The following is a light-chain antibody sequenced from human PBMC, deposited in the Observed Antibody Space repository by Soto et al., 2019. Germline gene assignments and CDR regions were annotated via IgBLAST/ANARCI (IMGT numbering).Light chain of an antibody. J-gene: IGKJ1*01. Sequence: ETVWTQSPGTLSLSPGERATLSGRASQSVGGSLAWYPQRPCQAPSRLVYHTSNSATGIPDRCSASGSGTDFTLTISSLQSEDFAVYYCQQYNNWPTWTVGQGTKLDIK. CDR1: QSVGGS. V-gene: IGKV3D-15*01. CDR3: QQYNNWPTWT. CDR2: HTS.